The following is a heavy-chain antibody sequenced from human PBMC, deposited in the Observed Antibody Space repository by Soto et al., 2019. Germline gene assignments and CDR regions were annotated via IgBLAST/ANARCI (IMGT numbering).Heavy chain of an antibody. D-gene: IGHD1-1*01. Sequence: GGSLRLSCAASGFTFSSYGMHWVRQAPGKGLEWVAVISYDGSNKYYADSVKGRFTISRDNSKNTLYLQMNSLRAEDTAVYYCANTRWRTNWYFDLWGRGTRVTVSS. CDR1: GFTFSSYG. V-gene: IGHV3-30*18. CDR3: ANTRWRTNWYFDL. J-gene: IGHJ2*01. CDR2: ISYDGSNK.